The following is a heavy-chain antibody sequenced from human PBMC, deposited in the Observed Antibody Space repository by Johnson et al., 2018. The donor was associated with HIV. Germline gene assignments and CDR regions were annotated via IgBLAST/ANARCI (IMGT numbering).Heavy chain of an antibody. CDR1: GVTFRKFA. CDR3: ISPERAAAGFLT. D-gene: IGHD6-13*01. V-gene: IGHV3-49*04. CDR2: ITSTADGGTT. J-gene: IGHJ3*01. Sequence: VLLVESGGGLVQPGRSLRLSCTGSGVTFRKFAMGWVRRAPGKGLEWIGFITSTADGGTTQYAASVRGRFTISRDDSKSIAYLQMNSLKAEDTAVYYCISPERAAAGFLTWGQGAMVTVSS.